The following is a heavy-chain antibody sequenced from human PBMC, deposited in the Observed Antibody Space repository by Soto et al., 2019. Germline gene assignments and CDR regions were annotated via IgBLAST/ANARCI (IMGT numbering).Heavy chain of an antibody. CDR2: INTGNGNT. V-gene: IGHV1-3*04. CDR3: ARGMYTIDY. Sequence: GASVKVSCKASGYTFTNYAMHWMRQAPGQRLEWMGWINTGNGNTKYSQKFQGRVTITRDTSASTAYMELTSLTSEDTAVYFCARGMYTIDYWGQGTLVTVSS. D-gene: IGHD1-1*01. CDR1: GYTFTNYA. J-gene: IGHJ4*02.